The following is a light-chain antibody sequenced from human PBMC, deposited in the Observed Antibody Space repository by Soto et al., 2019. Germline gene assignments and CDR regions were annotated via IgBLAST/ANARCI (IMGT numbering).Light chain of an antibody. CDR1: QRVSNH. CDR2: GAS. Sequence: EAVITQSPVTLSVSPGDTATLSCRASQRVSNHLAWYQQKPGQAPRLLIYGASTRATGIPARFSGSGSGTDFTLTISRLEPEDFAVYHCQQYGSLSWTFAQGAKVDI. V-gene: IGKV3-15*01. CDR3: QQYGSLSWT. J-gene: IGKJ1*01.